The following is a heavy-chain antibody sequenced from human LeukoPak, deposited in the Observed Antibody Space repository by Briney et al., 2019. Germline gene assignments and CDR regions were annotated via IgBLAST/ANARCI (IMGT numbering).Heavy chain of an antibody. D-gene: IGHD3-22*01. CDR2: INDSGRP. CDR1: GGSFSGYH. Sequence: SETLSLTCGVYGGSFSGYHWRWIRKAPGKGLEWIGEINDSGRPNYSPSLKSRVTISVDTSKKQFSLKLTSVTAADTAVYYCARGFLTHYDNSGNYYRVSPFDYWGQGTLVTVSS. V-gene: IGHV4-34*01. J-gene: IGHJ4*02. CDR3: ARGFLTHYDNSGNYYRVSPFDY.